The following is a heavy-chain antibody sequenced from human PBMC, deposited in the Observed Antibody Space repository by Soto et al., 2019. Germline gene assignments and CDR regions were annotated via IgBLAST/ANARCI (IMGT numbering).Heavy chain of an antibody. CDR2: VDGSGADT. D-gene: IGHD2-8*01. Sequence: GGSLRLSCEASGFTFSSHAMGWLRQAPGTEPEWVAFVDGSGADTSYADSVKGRFTVSRDNSENSLYLHMNGLRAEDTGRYFCAKEIFAAAYAATSAFDLWGQGTLVTVSS. V-gene: IGHV3-23*01. CDR3: AKEIFAAAYAATSAFDL. J-gene: IGHJ4*02. CDR1: GFTFSSHA.